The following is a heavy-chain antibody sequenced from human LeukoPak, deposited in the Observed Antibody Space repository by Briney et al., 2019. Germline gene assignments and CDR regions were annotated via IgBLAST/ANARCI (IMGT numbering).Heavy chain of an antibody. D-gene: IGHD6-13*01. V-gene: IGHV3-11*01. CDR3: ARGWNSSSHIYYFDY. CDR2: ISSSGSTI. J-gene: IGHJ4*02. CDR1: GFTFSDYY. Sequence: GGSLRLSCAASGFTFSDYYMSWIRQAQGKGLEWVSYISSSGSTIYYADSVKGRFTISRDNAKNSLYLQMNSLRAEDTAVYYCARGWNSSSHIYYFDYWGQGTLVTVSS.